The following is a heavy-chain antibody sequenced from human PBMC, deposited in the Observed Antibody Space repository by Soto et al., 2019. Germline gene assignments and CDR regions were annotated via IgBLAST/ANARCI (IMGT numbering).Heavy chain of an antibody. Sequence: PGGSLILSCAASGFTFSDYYMSWIRQAPGKGLEWVSYISSSSSYTNYADSVKGRFTISRDNAKNSLYLQMNSLRAEDTAVYCCARSRYSSGWPTDAFDIWGQGTMVTVSS. J-gene: IGHJ3*02. CDR3: ARSRYSSGWPTDAFDI. D-gene: IGHD6-19*01. V-gene: IGHV3-11*03. CDR1: GFTFSDYY. CDR2: ISSSSSYT.